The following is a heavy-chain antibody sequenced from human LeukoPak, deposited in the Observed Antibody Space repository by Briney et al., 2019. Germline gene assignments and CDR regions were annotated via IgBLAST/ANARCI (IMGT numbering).Heavy chain of an antibody. CDR2: ISSSGSTI. CDR3: AKDNGGSGEIYYMDV. D-gene: IGHD3-10*01. J-gene: IGHJ6*03. V-gene: IGHV3-48*03. Sequence: GGSLRLSCAASGFTFSSYEMNWVRQAPGKGLEWVSYISSSGSTIYYADSVKGRFTISRDNAKNSLYLQMNSLRAEDTAVYYCAKDNGGSGEIYYMDVWGKGTTVTISS. CDR1: GFTFSSYE.